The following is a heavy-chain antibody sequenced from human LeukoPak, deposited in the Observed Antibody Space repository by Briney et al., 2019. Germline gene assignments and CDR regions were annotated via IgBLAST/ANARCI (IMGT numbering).Heavy chain of an antibody. D-gene: IGHD3-22*01. CDR1: GFTFSNAW. CDR2: IKSKTDGGTT. Sequence: PGGSLRLSCAASGFTFSNAWMSWVRQAPGKGLEWVGRIKSKTDGGTTDYAAPVKGRFTISRDDSKNTLYLQMNSLKTEDTAVYYCTTGFYDSSGYCDFDYWGQGTLVTVSS. V-gene: IGHV3-15*01. J-gene: IGHJ4*02. CDR3: TTGFYDSSGYCDFDY.